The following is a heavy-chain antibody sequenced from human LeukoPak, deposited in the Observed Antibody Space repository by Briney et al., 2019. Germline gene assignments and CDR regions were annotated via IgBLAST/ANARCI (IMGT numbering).Heavy chain of an antibody. CDR1: GYTFTGYY. Sequence: GASVKVSCKASGYTFTGYYMHWVRQAPGQGLEWMGWINPNSGGTNYAQKFQGRVTMTRDTSISTAYMELSRLRSDDTAVYYCARSEDYYDSSGYYYPGAFDIWGQGTMVTVSS. D-gene: IGHD3-22*01. CDR3: ARSEDYYDSSGYYYPGAFDI. J-gene: IGHJ3*02. CDR2: INPNSGGT. V-gene: IGHV1-2*02.